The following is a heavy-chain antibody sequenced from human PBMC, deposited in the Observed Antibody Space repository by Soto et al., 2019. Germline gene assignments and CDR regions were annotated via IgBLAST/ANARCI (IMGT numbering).Heavy chain of an antibody. Sequence: QVQLQESGPGLVKPSQTLSLTCTVSGGSISSGDYYWSWIRQPPGKGLEWIGYIYYSGSTYYNPSLKSRVTISVDTSKNQFSLKLSSVTAADTAVYYCARDGDYYDSSGYYWRYIDYWGQGTLVTVSS. CDR3: ARDGDYYDSSGYYWRYIDY. V-gene: IGHV4-30-4*01. CDR1: GGSISSGDYY. J-gene: IGHJ4*02. D-gene: IGHD3-22*01. CDR2: IYYSGST.